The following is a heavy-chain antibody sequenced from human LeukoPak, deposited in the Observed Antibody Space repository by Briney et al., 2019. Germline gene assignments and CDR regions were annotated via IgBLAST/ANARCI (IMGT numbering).Heavy chain of an antibody. D-gene: IGHD2-21*02. CDR3: TRALGDCGGDCWGAFDI. CDR1: GYTFTGYY. Sequence: GASVKVSCKASGYTFTGYYMHWVRQAPGQGLEWMGWINPNSGGTNYALKLQDRVTMTTDTSTSTAYMELSSLSSDDTAVYYCTRALGDCGGDCWGAFDIWGQGTMVTVSS. CDR2: INPNSGGT. J-gene: IGHJ3*02. V-gene: IGHV1-2*02.